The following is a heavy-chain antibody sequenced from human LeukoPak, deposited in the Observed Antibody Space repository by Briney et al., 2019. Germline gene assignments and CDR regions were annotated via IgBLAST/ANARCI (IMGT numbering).Heavy chain of an antibody. CDR2: FYYSGST. V-gene: IGHV4-59*01. CDR1: GGSISSYY. J-gene: IGHJ4*02. CDR3: ARFKDDYVGYFDY. D-gene: IGHD4-23*01. Sequence: PSETLSLTCTVSGGSISSYYWSWIRQPPGKGLEWIGYFYYSGSTNYNPSLKSRVTISVDTSKNQFSLKLSSVTAADTAVYYCARFKDDYVGYFDYWGQGTLVTVSS.